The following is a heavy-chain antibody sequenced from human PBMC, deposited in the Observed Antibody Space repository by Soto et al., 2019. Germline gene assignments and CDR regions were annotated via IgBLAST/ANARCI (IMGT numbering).Heavy chain of an antibody. D-gene: IGHD2-15*01. CDR3: ARGWYYFDV. CDR2: IYYGGTT. CDR1: VEPMTGGYY. Sequence: LSLTCDVSVEPMTGGYYWGWIRQSPGKGLEWIGSIYYGGTTYYNPSLRSRLAISIDTSKNQFSLRLSSVTAADTALYYCARGWYYFDVWGQGSLVTVS. V-gene: IGHV4-38-2*01. J-gene: IGHJ4*02.